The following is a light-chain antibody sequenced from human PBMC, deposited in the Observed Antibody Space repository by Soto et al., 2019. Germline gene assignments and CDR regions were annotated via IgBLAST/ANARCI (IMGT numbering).Light chain of an antibody. CDR1: SSDVGSYNR. J-gene: IGLJ3*02. V-gene: IGLV2-18*01. Sequence: QSALTQPPSVSGSPGQSVTISCTGTSSDVGSYNRVSWYQQPPGTAPKLMIYEVSNRPSGVPDRFSGSKSGNTASLTISGLQAEDEADYYCSLYTSSSTWVYGGGPKQTVL. CDR3: SLYTSSSTWV. CDR2: EVS.